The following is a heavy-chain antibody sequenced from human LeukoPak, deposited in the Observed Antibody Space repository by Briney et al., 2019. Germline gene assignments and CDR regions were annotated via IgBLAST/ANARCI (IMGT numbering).Heavy chain of an antibody. Sequence: GGSLRLSCVASGFTFDAYGIHWVRQAPGKGLEWVAFIRSDGSTKYYADSVKGRFTISRDNSKNTLYLQMNSLRADDTAVYYCAKDEAAAGVDFDYWGQGTLVTVYS. CDR3: AKDEAAAGVDFDY. CDR2: IRSDGSTK. CDR1: GFTFDAYG. V-gene: IGHV3-30*02. J-gene: IGHJ4*02. D-gene: IGHD6-13*01.